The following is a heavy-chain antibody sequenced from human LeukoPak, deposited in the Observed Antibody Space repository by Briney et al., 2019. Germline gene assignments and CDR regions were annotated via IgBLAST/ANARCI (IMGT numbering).Heavy chain of an antibody. V-gene: IGHV3-30*18. CDR1: GFTFSSYG. Sequence: PGGSLRLSCAASGFTFSSYGMHWVRQAPGKGLEWVAVISYDGSNKYYADSVKGRFTISRDNSKNTLYLQMNSLRAEDTAVYYCAKGGSLDYDFWSGYGGYFDYWGQGTLVTVS. CDR3: AKGGSLDYDFWSGYGGYFDY. J-gene: IGHJ4*02. D-gene: IGHD3-3*01. CDR2: ISYDGSNK.